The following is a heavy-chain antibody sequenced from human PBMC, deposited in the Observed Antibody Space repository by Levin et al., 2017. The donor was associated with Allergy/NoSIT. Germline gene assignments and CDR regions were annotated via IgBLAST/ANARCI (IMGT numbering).Heavy chain of an antibody. V-gene: IGHV3-30*18. Sequence: PGGSLRLSCAASGFTFSSYGVHWVRQAPGKGLEWVAVISYDGNNKFYADSVKGRFTISRDNSKNTLYLQMNSLRAEDTAVYYCAKGTTTLPPHLDYWGQGTLVTVSS. CDR2: ISYDGNNK. J-gene: IGHJ4*02. D-gene: IGHD4-17*01. CDR3: AKGTTTLPPHLDY. CDR1: GFTFSSYG.